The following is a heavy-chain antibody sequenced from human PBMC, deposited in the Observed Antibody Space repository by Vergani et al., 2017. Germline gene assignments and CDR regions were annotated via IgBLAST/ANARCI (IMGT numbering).Heavy chain of an antibody. CDR1: GITFSNYT. Sequence: EVQLLESGGGFVQPGGSLRLSCAASGITFSNYTMSWVRQAPGKGLEWVSAFSGSGGSTHYADSVKGRFTISRDNSKNTLYLQMNRLRPEDTAVYYCATAGAAYCRGASCYDFFEYWGQGTLVTVAS. D-gene: IGHD2-15*01. CDR2: FSGSGGST. V-gene: IGHV3-23*01. J-gene: IGHJ4*02. CDR3: ATAGAAYCRGASCYDFFEY.